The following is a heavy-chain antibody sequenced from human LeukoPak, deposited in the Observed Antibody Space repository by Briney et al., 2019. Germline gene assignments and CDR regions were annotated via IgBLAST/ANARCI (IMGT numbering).Heavy chain of an antibody. D-gene: IGHD4-17*01. CDR3: ARGHDYGDYDY. CDR2: ISSARSNK. J-gene: IGHJ4*02. V-gene: IGHV3-30*03. CDR1: GCTFSSYG. Sequence: SGGSLRLSCAASGCTFSSYGMHWVRQAPGKGLEWVALISSARSNKYYADSLKARFAISRDNSKNPLYLQMNSLRAEDTAVYYCARGHDYGDYDYWGQGTLVTVSS.